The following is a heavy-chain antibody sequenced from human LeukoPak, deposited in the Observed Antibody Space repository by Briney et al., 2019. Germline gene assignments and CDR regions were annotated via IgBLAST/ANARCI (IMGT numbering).Heavy chain of an antibody. CDR2: ISAYNGNT. CDR3: ARRYYHDSSGDDAFDI. V-gene: IGHV1-18*01. D-gene: IGHD3-22*01. Sequence: ASVKVSCTASGYTFTSYGISWVRQAPGQGLEWMGWISAYNGNTNYAQKFQGRVTITADESTSTAYMELSSLRSEDTAVYYCARRYYHDSSGDDAFDIWGQGTMVTVSS. CDR1: GYTFTSYG. J-gene: IGHJ3*02.